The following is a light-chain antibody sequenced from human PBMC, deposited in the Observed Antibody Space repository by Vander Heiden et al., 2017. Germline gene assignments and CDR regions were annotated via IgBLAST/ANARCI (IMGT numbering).Light chain of an antibody. V-gene: IGKV1-27*01. CDR1: KDSSNY. J-gene: IGKJ2*01. Sequence: DIEMTQPPSALYASVGDRLTITCRTSKDSSNYLAWYLQKPGKVPQLLIYAASTLQSGVPARFSGRGSGTDFTLTISSLQPEDVATYYCQKYQRALYTFGQGTKLEIK. CDR3: QKYQRALYT. CDR2: AAS.